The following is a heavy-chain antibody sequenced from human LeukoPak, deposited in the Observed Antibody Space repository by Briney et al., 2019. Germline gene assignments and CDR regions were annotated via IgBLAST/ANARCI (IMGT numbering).Heavy chain of an antibody. J-gene: IGHJ4*02. Sequence: GGSLRLSCAASGFTFSSYWMHWVRQAPGKGLVWVSRINSDGSSTKYADSVKGRFTISRDNAKNTLYVQVNNLRAEDTAVYYCARVDPKAPGDYSWGRGTLVTVSS. CDR2: INSDGSST. CDR3: ARVDPKAPGDYS. CDR1: GFTFSSYW. V-gene: IGHV3-74*03. D-gene: IGHD2-2*03.